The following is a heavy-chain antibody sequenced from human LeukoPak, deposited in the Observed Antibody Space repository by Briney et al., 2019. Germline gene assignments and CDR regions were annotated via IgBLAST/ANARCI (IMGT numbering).Heavy chain of an antibody. J-gene: IGHJ4*02. CDR3: ARDLNLGTSDSY. D-gene: IGHD3/OR15-3a*01. CDR2: ISFDGTNK. Sequence: PGTSLRLSCAASGFTFRSYGIHWVRQAPGKGLEWVAMISFDGTNKHYADSVKGRSTISRDNSKDTLSLEMNNLRPEDTAVYYCARDLNLGTSDSYWGQGTLVTVSS. CDR1: GFTFRSYG. V-gene: IGHV3-30*03.